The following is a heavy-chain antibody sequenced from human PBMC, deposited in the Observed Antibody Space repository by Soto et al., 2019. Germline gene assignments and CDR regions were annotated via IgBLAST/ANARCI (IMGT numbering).Heavy chain of an antibody. CDR3: ARDKGRSPLDY. CDR2: ISSSSSTI. J-gene: IGHJ4*02. Sequence: EVQLVESGGGLVQPGGSLRLSCAASGFTFSSYSMNWVRQAPGKGLEWVSYISSSSSTIYYADSVKGRFTISRDTAKNSLYPQMNSLRAEDTAVYYCARDKGRSPLDYWGQGTLVTVAS. CDR1: GFTFSSYS. D-gene: IGHD2-15*01. V-gene: IGHV3-48*01.